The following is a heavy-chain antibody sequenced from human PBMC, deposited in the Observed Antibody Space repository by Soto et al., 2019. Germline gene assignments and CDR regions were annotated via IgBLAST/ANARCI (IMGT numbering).Heavy chain of an antibody. J-gene: IGHJ3*02. CDR1: GVSISIPNW. Sequence: SETLSLTCAVSGVSISIPNWWAWVRQAPGKGLEWIGEIDHSGTTNYNPSLNSRVTISLDRSKNQFSLRLTSVAAADTAVYFCARGKFYAFDIWGKGTMVTV. V-gene: IGHV4-4*02. CDR2: IDHSGTT. CDR3: ARGKFYAFDI.